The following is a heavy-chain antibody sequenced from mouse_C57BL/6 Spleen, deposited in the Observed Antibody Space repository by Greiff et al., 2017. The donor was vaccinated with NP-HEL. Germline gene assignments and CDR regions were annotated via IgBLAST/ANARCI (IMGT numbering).Heavy chain of an antibody. CDR1: GYTFTGYW. CDR2: ILPGSGST. CDR3: AMGGGPWFAY. V-gene: IGHV1-9*01. J-gene: IGHJ3*01. Sequence: QVQLQQSGAELMKPGASVKLSCKATGYTFTGYWIEWVKQRPGHGLEWIGEILPGSGSTNYNEKFKGKATLTADTSSNTAYMQLSSLTPEDSAIYCCAMGGGPWFAYWGQGTLVTVSA. D-gene: IGHD1-1*02.